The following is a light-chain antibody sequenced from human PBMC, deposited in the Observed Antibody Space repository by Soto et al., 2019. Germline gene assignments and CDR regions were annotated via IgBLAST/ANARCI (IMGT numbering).Light chain of an antibody. V-gene: IGKV2-28*01. Sequence: DIVVTQSPLSLPVTPGEPASISCRSSQSLLHSNGYNYLDWYLQKPGQSPQLLIYLGSNRASGVPDRFSGSGSGTDFTLKISRVEAEDVGVYHCMQALQTRVTFGPGTKVDVK. CDR2: LGS. CDR3: MQALQTRVT. J-gene: IGKJ3*01. CDR1: QSLLHSNGYNY.